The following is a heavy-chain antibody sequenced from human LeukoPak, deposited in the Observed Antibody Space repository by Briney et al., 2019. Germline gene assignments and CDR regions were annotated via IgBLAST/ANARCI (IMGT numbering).Heavy chain of an antibody. CDR3: AKGPYGLGIYYGMDV. J-gene: IGHJ6*02. D-gene: IGHD3-10*01. Sequence: GGSLRFSCAASGFTFSNCGMSWVRQAPGKGLEWVSVIGGDGNTFYADSVKGRFIISRDNYENTLFLQMNSLRAEDTAVYYCAKGPYGLGIYYGMDVWGQGTTVTVS. V-gene: IGHV3-23*01. CDR1: GFTFSNCG. CDR2: IGGDGNT.